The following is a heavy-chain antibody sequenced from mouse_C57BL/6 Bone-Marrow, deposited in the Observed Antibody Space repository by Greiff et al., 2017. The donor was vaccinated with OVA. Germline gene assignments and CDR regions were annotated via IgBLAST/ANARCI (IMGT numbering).Heavy chain of an antibody. CDR2: IYPSDSET. CDR1: GYTFTSYW. Sequence: QVQLQQSGAELVRPGSSVKLSCKASGYTFTSYWMDWVKQRPGQGLEWIGNIYPSDSETHYNQKFKDKATLTVDKSSSTAYMQLSSLTSEDSAVYYCARSPITTVVAKDWYFDVWGTGTTVTVSS. D-gene: IGHD1-1*01. J-gene: IGHJ1*03. V-gene: IGHV1-61*01. CDR3: ARSPITTVVAKDWYFDV.